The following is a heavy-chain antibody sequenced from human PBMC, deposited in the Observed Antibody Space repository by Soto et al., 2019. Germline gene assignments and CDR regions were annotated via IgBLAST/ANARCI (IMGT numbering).Heavy chain of an antibody. V-gene: IGHV3-48*03. D-gene: IGHD5-12*01. J-gene: IGHJ5*02. CDR3: ATFGIVSTIEGWFDP. CDR1: GFTLRSYE. Sequence: GGSQRLSSAASGFTLRSYEMNWVRQAAGKGLEWISYINSRSSTIYDADSVRGRFTISRDNAKNSLYLHMNSLRAEDTAVYYCATFGIVSTIEGWFDPWGQGTLVTVSS. CDR2: INSRSSTI.